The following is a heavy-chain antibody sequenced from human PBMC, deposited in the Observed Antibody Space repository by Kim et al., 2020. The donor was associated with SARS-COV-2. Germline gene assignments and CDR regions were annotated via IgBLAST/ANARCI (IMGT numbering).Heavy chain of an antibody. Sequence: SETLSLTCTVSGGSISSSSYYWGWIRQPPGKGLEWIGSIYYSGSTYYNPSLKSRVTISVDTSKNQFSLKLSSVTAADTAVYYCARHNIGYIVVVPAATRFDPWGQGTLVTVSS. CDR1: GGSISSSSYY. J-gene: IGHJ5*02. CDR3: ARHNIGYIVVVPAATRFDP. D-gene: IGHD2-2*01. CDR2: IYYSGST. V-gene: IGHV4-39*01.